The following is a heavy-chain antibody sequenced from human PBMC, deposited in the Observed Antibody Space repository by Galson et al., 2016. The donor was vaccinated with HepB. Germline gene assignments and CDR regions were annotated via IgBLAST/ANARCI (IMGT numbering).Heavy chain of an antibody. D-gene: IGHD2-21*01. J-gene: IGHJ4*02. CDR1: GLSFGTYP. CDR3: AKGGVMTTPIDY. Sequence: SLRLSCAASGLSFGTYPMTWVRQPPGQGLEWVSSISAAGGTTYFADSVKGRFTISRDNSKNELYLQMTGLRAEDTALYYCAKGGVMTTPIDYWGQGTLVTVSA. V-gene: IGHV3-23*01. CDR2: ISAAGGTT.